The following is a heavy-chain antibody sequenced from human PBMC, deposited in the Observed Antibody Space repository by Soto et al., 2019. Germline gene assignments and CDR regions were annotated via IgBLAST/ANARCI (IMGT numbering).Heavy chain of an antibody. J-gene: IGHJ6*03. CDR2: IYSGGST. CDR3: ARDGMSVSGYYYYYYYMDV. CDR1: GFTVSSNY. V-gene: IGHV3-66*01. Sequence: GGSLRLSCAASGFTVSSNYMSWVRQAPGKGLEWVSVIYSGGSTYYADSVKGRFTISRDNSKNTLYLQMNSLRAEDTAVYYCARDGMSVSGYYYYYYYMDVWGKGTTVTVSS. D-gene: IGHD3-22*01.